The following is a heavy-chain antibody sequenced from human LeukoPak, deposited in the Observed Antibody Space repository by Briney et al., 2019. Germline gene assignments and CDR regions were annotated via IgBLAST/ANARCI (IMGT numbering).Heavy chain of an antibody. Sequence: SETLSLTCTVSGGSISSYYWSWIRQPPGKGLEWIGYIYYSGSTNHNPSLKSRVTISVDTSKNQFSLKLSSVTAADTAVYYCARRKWELLIWDYWGQGTLVTVSS. CDR1: GGSISSYY. CDR2: IYYSGST. J-gene: IGHJ4*02. D-gene: IGHD1-26*01. CDR3: ARRKWELLIWDY. V-gene: IGHV4-59*01.